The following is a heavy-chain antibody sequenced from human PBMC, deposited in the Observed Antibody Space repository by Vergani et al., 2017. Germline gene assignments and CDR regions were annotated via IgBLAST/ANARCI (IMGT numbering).Heavy chain of an antibody. J-gene: IGHJ4*02. V-gene: IGHV1-2*02. CDR3: ARVGTSSNRDYFDY. D-gene: IGHD2-2*01. Sequence: QVQLVQSGAEVKKPGASVKVSCKASGYPFTDYFMHLVRQAPGQGLEWMGWINPNSGGTNYAQKFQGRVTMTRDTSISTAYMELSNLRSDETAVYYCARVGTSSNRDYFDYGGQGTLVTVSS. CDR1: GYPFTDYF. CDR2: INPNSGGT.